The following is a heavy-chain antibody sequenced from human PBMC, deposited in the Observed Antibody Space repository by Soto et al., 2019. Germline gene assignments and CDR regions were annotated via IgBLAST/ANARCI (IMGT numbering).Heavy chain of an antibody. Sequence: GGSLRLSCAASEFTFSIYAMNWVRQAPGKGLEWVSAISDGGHSTYYADSVKGRFSISRDNSKSTLYLQMNSLRAEDTAIYYCAKNLYPRDYSDRSDYWGYYYGLDVWGRGTTVTVSS. CDR2: ISDGGHST. D-gene: IGHD3-22*01. V-gene: IGHV3-23*01. CDR1: EFTFSIYA. CDR3: AKNLYPRDYSDRSDYWGYYYGLDV. J-gene: IGHJ6*02.